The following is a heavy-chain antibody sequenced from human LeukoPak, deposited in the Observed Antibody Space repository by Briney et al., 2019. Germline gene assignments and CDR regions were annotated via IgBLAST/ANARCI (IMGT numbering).Heavy chain of an antibody. CDR1: GGSISSGNYY. D-gene: IGHD3-3*01. J-gene: IGHJ3*01. CDR3: ARATIFGVVILD. Sequence: PSQTLSLTCTVSGGSISSGNYYWSWIRQPAGKGLEWIGRIYTSGSTNYSPSLKSRVTISVDTSKNQFSLKLSSVTAADTAAYYCARATIFGVVILDWGQGTMVTVSS. V-gene: IGHV4-61*02. CDR2: IYTSGST.